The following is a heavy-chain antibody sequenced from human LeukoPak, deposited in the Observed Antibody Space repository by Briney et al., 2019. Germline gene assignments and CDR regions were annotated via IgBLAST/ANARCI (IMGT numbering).Heavy chain of an antibody. D-gene: IGHD6-13*01. J-gene: IGHJ3*02. CDR3: AAGGYSSSWYGAFDI. CDR2: IDPSDSYT. Sequence: ASVKVSCKASGYIFTTYSISWVRQMPGKGLEWMGRIDPSDSYTNYSPSFQGQVTISADKSISTAYLQWSSLKASDTAMYYCAAGGYSSSWYGAFDIWGQGTMVTVSS. CDR1: GYIFTTYS. V-gene: IGHV5-10-1*04.